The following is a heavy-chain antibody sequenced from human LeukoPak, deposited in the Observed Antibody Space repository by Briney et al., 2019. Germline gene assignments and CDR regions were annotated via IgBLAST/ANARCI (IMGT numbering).Heavy chain of an antibody. CDR1: GFTFSSYA. V-gene: IGHV3-30-3*01. Sequence: GGSLRLSCAASGFTFSSYAMHWVRQAPGKGLERVAVISYDGSNKYYADSVKGRFTISRDNSKNTLYLQMNSLRAEDTAVYYCARGVQDRDSSGYLPGSEYFQHWGQGTLVTVSS. D-gene: IGHD3-22*01. CDR3: ARGVQDRDSSGYLPGSEYFQH. CDR2: ISYDGSNK. J-gene: IGHJ1*01.